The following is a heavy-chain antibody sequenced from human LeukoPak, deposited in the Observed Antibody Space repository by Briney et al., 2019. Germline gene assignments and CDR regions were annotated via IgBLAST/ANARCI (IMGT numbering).Heavy chain of an antibody. V-gene: IGHV1-24*01. CDR1: GYTLTELS. CDR2: FDPEDGET. Sequence: GASVKVSCKVSGYTLTELSMHWVRQAPGKGLEWMGGFDPEDGETIYAQKFQGRVTMTEDTSTDTAYMELSSLRSEDTAVYYCATPGIAAAGINFDYWGQGTLVTVFS. CDR3: ATPGIAAAGINFDY. D-gene: IGHD6-13*01. J-gene: IGHJ4*02.